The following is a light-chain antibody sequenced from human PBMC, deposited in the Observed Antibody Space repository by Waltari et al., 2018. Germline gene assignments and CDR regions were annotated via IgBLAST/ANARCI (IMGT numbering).Light chain of an antibody. J-gene: IGKJ1*01. CDR1: QSISSW. CDR2: KAS. CDR3: QQYKSYWT. Sequence: DIQITQSPSTLSASVGDRVTITCRASQSISSWLAWYQQKPGKAPKLLIYKASSLESGVPSRFSGSGSGTEFTLTISSLQPDDFATYHCQQYKSYWTFGQGTKVEIK. V-gene: IGKV1-5*03.